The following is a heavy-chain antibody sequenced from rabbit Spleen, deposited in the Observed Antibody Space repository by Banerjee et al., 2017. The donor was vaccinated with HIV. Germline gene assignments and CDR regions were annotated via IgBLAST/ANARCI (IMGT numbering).Heavy chain of an antibody. Sequence: QSLEESGGDLVKPGASLTLTCTASGSSFTYIDYLCWVRQPPGKGLEWIACIDAGSSGFTYFASWAKGRFTCSKTSSTTATLQMTRLTVADTATYFCARDSSSSFSSYGMDLWGQGTLVTVS. V-gene: IGHV1S40*01. CDR2: IDAGSSGFT. CDR1: GSSFTYIDY. CDR3: ARDSSSSFSSYGMDL. J-gene: IGHJ6*01. D-gene: IGHD1-1*01.